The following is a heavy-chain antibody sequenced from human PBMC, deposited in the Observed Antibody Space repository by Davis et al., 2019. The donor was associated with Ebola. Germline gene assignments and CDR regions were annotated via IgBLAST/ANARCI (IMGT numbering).Heavy chain of an antibody. CDR3: AHSWYSSRTNWFDP. D-gene: IGHD6-13*01. J-gene: IGHJ5*02. Sequence: SGPTLVKPTQTLTLTCTFSGFSLSTSGMCVSWIRQPPGKALEWLARIYWDDDKRYSPSLKSRLTITKDTSKNQVVLTMTNMDPVDTATYYCAHSWYSSRTNWFDPWGQGTLVTVSS. V-gene: IGHV2-5*08. CDR1: GFSLSTSGMC. CDR2: IYWDDDK.